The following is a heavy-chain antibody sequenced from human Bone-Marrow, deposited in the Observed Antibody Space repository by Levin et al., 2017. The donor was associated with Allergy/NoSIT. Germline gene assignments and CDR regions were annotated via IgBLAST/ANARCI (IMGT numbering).Heavy chain of an antibody. CDR1: GFTFSSYG. D-gene: IGHD2-15*01. J-gene: IGHJ4*02. Sequence: PGGSLRLSCAASGFTFSSYGMHWVRQAPGKGLEWVAVISHDGSKKYYADSVKGRFTIARDNSKNTLYLQMNSLRVEDTAVYYCAKMGGYCSGGSCYGWGQGTLVTVSS. V-gene: IGHV3-30*18. CDR2: ISHDGSKK. CDR3: AKMGGYCSGGSCYG.